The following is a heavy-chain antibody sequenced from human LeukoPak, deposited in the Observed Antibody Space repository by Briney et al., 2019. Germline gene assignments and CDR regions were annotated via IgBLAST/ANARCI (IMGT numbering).Heavy chain of an antibody. J-gene: IGHJ4*02. D-gene: IGHD4-17*01. Sequence: ASVKVSCKASGYTFTTYGISWVRQAPGQGLEWMGRISTYTGHTNYAQKLQGRVTMTTDTSTRTAYMELRSLRSDESAVYYCARDSDYPYRGGDYWGQGTPVTVSS. V-gene: IGHV1-18*01. CDR3: ARDSDYPYRGGDY. CDR1: GYTFTTYG. CDR2: ISTYTGHT.